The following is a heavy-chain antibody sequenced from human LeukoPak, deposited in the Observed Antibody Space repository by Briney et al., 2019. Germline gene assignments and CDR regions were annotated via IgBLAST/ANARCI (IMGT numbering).Heavy chain of an antibody. J-gene: IGHJ4*02. CDR1: GYTFTHYA. CDR3: ARDDFSTYPGLDYFDY. Sequence: ASVKVSCKASGYTFTHYAVHWVRQAPGQRLEWMGWTNVGNDYTESSQKFQDRLTITSDTTATTVYMELSSLRSEDTAVYYCARDDFSTYPGLDYFDYWGQGSLVTVSS. V-gene: IGHV1-3*01. D-gene: IGHD4-11*01. CDR2: TNVGNDYT.